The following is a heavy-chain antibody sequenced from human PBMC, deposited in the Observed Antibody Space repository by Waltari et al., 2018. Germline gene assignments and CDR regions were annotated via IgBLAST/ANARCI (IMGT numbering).Heavy chain of an antibody. CDR2: LYPDGSST. Sequence: EVQLVESGVGLVQPGGSLRLSCAASGFTFINYWMHWVRQAPGKGLVWVSVLYPDGSSTNYADSVKGRFTVSRDNAKNTLYLQMSSLRVEDTAVYYCARTLGSTRTSMWGQGTLVTVSS. J-gene: IGHJ4*02. D-gene: IGHD1-1*01. CDR3: ARTLGSTRTSM. V-gene: IGHV3-74*01. CDR1: GFTFINYW.